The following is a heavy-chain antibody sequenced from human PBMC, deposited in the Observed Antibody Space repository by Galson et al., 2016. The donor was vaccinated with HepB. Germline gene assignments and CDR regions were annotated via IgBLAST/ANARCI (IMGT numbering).Heavy chain of an antibody. CDR1: GFTFTHHQ. Sequence: SLRLSCATSGFTFTHHQMHWVRQVSGKGLVWVSRIEPDGSRPIYADSVKGRFTISRDNAENTLYLQMNSLRADDTAVYYCARDLSGPDYWCQGTLVTVSS. CDR3: ARDLSGPDY. V-gene: IGHV3-74*01. CDR2: IEPDGSRP. J-gene: IGHJ4*02.